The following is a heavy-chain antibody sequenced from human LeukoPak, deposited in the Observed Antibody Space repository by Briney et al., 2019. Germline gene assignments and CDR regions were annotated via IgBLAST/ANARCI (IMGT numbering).Heavy chain of an antibody. D-gene: IGHD6-19*01. CDR2: IHHSGST. Sequence: PSQTLSLTCTVSGGSISSGGYYWSWIRLPPGKGLEWIGYIHHSGSTNYSPSVKSRVTISVDTSKNRFSLRLSSLTAAATAVYFCAGGGWSFDAFDFWGQGTMVTVSS. V-gene: IGHV4-61*08. CDR3: AGGGWSFDAFDF. CDR1: GGSISSGGYY. J-gene: IGHJ3*01.